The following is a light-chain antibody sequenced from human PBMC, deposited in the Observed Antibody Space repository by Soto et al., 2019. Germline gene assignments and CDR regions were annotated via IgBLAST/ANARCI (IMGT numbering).Light chain of an antibody. CDR2: EVS. CDR3: SSYASTSTVL. CDR1: SRDVGGYNY. Sequence: QSALTQPDSVSGSPGQSITISCTGTSRDVGGYNYVSWYQQHPGKAPKLMIYEVSNRPSGVSNRFSGSKSGNTASLTISGLQGEDEADYYCSSYASTSTVLFGGGTKLTVL. J-gene: IGLJ2*01. V-gene: IGLV2-14*01.